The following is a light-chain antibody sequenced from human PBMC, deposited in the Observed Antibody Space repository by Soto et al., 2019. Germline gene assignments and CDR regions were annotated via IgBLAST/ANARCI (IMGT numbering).Light chain of an antibody. V-gene: IGLV1-47*01. CDR2: RNN. CDR3: ATWDDSLNGFYV. Sequence: QSALTQPPSASGTPGQGVTISCSGSTSNIGSNYLYWYQQLPGTAPKLLIYRNNQRPSGVPDRFSGSKSGTSASLAISGLRSDDEADYFCATWDDSLNGFYVFGTGTKVTV. CDR1: TSNIGSNY. J-gene: IGLJ1*01.